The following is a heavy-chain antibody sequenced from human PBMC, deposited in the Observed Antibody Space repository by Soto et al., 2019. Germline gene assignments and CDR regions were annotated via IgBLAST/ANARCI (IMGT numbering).Heavy chain of an antibody. CDR3: AREQQLVLYYYYGMDV. V-gene: IGHV3-30-3*01. CDR2: ISYDGSNK. CDR1: GFTFSSYA. Sequence: QVQLVESGGGVVQPGRSLRLSCAASGFTFSSYAMHWVRQAPGKGLEWVAVISYDGSNKYYADSVKGRFTISRDNSKNXLYLQMNSLRAEETAVYYCAREQQLVLYYYYGMDVWGQGTTVTVSS. J-gene: IGHJ6*02. D-gene: IGHD6-13*01.